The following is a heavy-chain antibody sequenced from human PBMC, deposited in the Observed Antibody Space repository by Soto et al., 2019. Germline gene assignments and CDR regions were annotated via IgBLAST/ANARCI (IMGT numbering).Heavy chain of an antibody. V-gene: IGHV5-51*01. D-gene: IGHD5-18*01. CDR1: GYSFTSYL. Sequence: PGESLKISGKGSGYSFTSYLSGWVRQMPGKGLEWMGIIYPGDSDTRYSPSFQGQVTISADKSISTAYLQWSSLKASDTAMYYCARSDTAMEIFDYWGQGTLVTSPQ. CDR3: ARSDTAMEIFDY. J-gene: IGHJ4*02. CDR2: IYPGDSDT.